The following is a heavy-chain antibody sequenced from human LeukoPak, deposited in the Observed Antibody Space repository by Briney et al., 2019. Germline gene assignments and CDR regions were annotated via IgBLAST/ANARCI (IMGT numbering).Heavy chain of an antibody. J-gene: IGHJ3*02. D-gene: IGHD6-13*01. CDR1: GFTFDDYA. CDR3: VKDIGGYSSSWYRGVDAFDI. CDR2: ISWNSGSI. V-gene: IGHV3-9*01. Sequence: GGSLRLSCAASGFTFDDYAKHWVRQAPGKGLEWVSGISWNSGSIGYADSVKGRFTISRDNAKNSLYLQMNSLRAEDTALYYCVKDIGGYSSSWYRGVDAFDIWGQGTMVTVSS.